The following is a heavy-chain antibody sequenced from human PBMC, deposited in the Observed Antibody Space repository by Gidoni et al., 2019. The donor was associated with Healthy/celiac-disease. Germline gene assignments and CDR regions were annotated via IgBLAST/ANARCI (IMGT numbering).Heavy chain of an antibody. V-gene: IGHV3-30*18. Sequence: QVQLVESGGGVVQPVRSLRRSCAASGFSFSNYGMHWVRQAPGKGLEWVGDISYDGRNKYYGDAVTGRFTISRDNSKNTLYLQLNSLGDDDTAVYYCLKEYYNGRSLFDYWGPGTLVTVSS. J-gene: IGHJ4*02. CDR1: GFSFSNYG. CDR2: ISYDGRNK. CDR3: LKEYYNGRSLFDY. D-gene: IGHD3-10*02.